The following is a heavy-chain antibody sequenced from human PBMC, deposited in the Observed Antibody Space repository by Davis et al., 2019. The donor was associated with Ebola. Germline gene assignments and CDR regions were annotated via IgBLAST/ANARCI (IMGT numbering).Heavy chain of an antibody. J-gene: IGHJ4*02. V-gene: IGHV1-18*04. CDR2: ISAYNGNT. CDR1: GYTFTGYY. Sequence: ASVKVSCKASGYTFTGYYMHWVRQAPGQGLEWMGWISAYNGNTNYAQKLQGRVTMTTDTSTSTAYMELRSLRSDDTAVYYCARHAPGDPMVTSDWGQGTLVTVSS. D-gene: IGHD5-18*01. CDR3: ARHAPGDPMVTSD.